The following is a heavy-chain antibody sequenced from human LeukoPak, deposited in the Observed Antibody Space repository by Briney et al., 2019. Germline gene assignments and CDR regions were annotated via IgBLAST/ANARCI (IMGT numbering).Heavy chain of an antibody. V-gene: IGHV3-30*02. CDR3: AKDGDKEAIQLWLQPHPPLFDY. J-gene: IGHJ4*02. Sequence: GGSVRLSCAASGFTFSSYGMHWVRQAPGKGLEWVAFIRYDGSNKYYADSVKGRFTISRDNSKNTLYLQMNSLRAEDTAVYYCAKDGDKEAIQLWLQPHPPLFDYWGQGTLVTVSS. CDR1: GFTFSSYG. D-gene: IGHD5-18*01. CDR2: IRYDGSNK.